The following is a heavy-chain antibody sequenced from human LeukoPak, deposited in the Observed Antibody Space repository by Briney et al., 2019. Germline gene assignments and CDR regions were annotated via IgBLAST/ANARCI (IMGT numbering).Heavy chain of an antibody. D-gene: IGHD3-10*01. J-gene: IGHJ4*02. CDR3: AINYYGSGSYYNVEFDY. Sequence: SETLSLTCAVYGGSFSGYYWSWIRQPPGKGLEWIGEINHSGSTNYNPSLKSRVTISVDTSKNQFSLKLSSVTAADTAVYYCAINYYGSGSYYNVEFDYWGQGTLVTVSS. V-gene: IGHV4-34*01. CDR2: INHSGST. CDR1: GGSFSGYY.